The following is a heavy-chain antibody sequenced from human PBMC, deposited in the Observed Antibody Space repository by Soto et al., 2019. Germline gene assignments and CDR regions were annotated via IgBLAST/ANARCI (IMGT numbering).Heavy chain of an antibody. J-gene: IGHJ4*02. D-gene: IGHD5-12*01. V-gene: IGHV4-30-2*01. CDR3: ASRRDGYNYSGY. CDR2: IYHSGST. Sequence: QLQLQESGSGLVKPSQTLSLTCAVSGGSISSGGYSWSCTRQPPGKGLEWIGYIYHSGSTYYNPSLKSRVTISVDRSKNQFSLKLSSVTAADTAVYYCASRRDGYNYSGYWGQGTLVTVSS. CDR1: GGSISSGGYS.